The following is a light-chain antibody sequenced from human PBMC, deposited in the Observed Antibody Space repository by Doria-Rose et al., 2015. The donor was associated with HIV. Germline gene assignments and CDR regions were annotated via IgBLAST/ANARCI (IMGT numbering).Light chain of an antibody. J-gene: IGKJ1*01. V-gene: IGKV1-39*01. CDR3: QQSYMAPQT. Sequence: DIQMTQSPSSLSASVGDTVTITCRASQRIDNYLNWYQHKPGKAPKLLIPATSTLQTGVPSRFSGSKSGTDFTLTITSLQPDDLATYYCQQSYMAPQTFGQGTKVEIK. CDR1: QRIDNY. CDR2: ATS.